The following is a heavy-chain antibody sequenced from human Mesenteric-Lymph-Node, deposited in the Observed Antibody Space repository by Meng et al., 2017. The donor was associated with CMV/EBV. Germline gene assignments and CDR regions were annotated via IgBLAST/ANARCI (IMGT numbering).Heavy chain of an antibody. Sequence: QQWGAGLLKPSEPLSFTCAVYGGSFSGYYWNWIRQSPEKGLEWIGEINHSGSTTYNPSFTSRIIISVDTSTNQISLNMSSVTAADTAVYYCARGSSYDILTGYFDYWGQGALVTVSS. V-gene: IGHV4-34*02. D-gene: IGHD3-9*01. J-gene: IGHJ4*02. CDR3: ARGSSYDILTGYFDY. CDR2: INHSGST. CDR1: GGSFSGYY.